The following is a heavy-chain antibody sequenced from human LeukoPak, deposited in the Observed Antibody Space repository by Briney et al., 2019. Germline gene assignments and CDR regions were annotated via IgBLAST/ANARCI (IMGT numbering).Heavy chain of an antibody. J-gene: IGHJ4*02. CDR3: ARDRRASGSPYFDY. V-gene: IGHV1-2*02. Sequence: GASVKVSCEASGYTFTGYYMHWVRQAPGQGLEWMGWINPNSGGTNYAQKFQGRVTMTRDTSISTAYMELSRLRSDDTAVYYCARDRRASGSPYFDYWGQGTLVTVSS. CDR1: GYTFTGYY. D-gene: IGHD1-26*01. CDR2: INPNSGGT.